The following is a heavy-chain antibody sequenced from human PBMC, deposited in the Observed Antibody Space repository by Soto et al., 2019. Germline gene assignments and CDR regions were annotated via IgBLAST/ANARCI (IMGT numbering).Heavy chain of an antibody. CDR3: AKPGCPRGGSCAYFDY. Sequence: GGSLRLSCAASGFTFSSYAMSWVRQAPGKGLEWVSAISGSGGSTYYADSVKGRFTISRDNSKNTLYLQMNSLRAEDTAVYYCAKPGCPRGGSCAYFDYWGQGTLVTVSS. D-gene: IGHD2-15*01. J-gene: IGHJ4*02. CDR2: ISGSGGST. CDR1: GFTFSSYA. V-gene: IGHV3-23*01.